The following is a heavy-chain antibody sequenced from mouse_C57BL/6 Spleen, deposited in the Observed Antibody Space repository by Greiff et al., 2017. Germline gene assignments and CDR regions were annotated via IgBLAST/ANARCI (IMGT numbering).Heavy chain of an antibody. D-gene: IGHD2-5*01. V-gene: IGHV5-12*01. CDR3: ARHGSNYVFDY. CDR1: GFTFSDYY. CDR2: ISNGGGST. J-gene: IGHJ2*01. Sequence: EVQLMESGGGLVQPGGSLKLSCAASGFTFSDYYMYWVRQTPEKRLEWVAYISNGGGSTYYPDTVKGRFTISRDNAKNTLYLQMSRLKSEDTAMYYCARHGSNYVFDYWGQGTTLTVSS.